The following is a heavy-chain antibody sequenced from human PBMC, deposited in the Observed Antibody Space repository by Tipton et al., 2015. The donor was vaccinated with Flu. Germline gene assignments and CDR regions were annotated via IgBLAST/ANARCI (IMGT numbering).Heavy chain of an antibody. Sequence: SLRLSCAASGFTISSYAMNWVRQAPGKGLEWVSTIGGRTSGTYYADSVKGRFTISRDNSKNTLYLQMNSLRAEDTAVYYCANLPSCGSDLAFWGQGTLVTVSS. CDR3: ANLPSCGSDLAF. V-gene: IGHV3-23*01. J-gene: IGHJ4*02. CDR1: GFTISSYA. CDR2: IGGRTSGT.